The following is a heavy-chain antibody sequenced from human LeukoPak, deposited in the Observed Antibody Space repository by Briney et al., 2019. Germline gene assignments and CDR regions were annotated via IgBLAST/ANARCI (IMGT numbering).Heavy chain of an antibody. CDR1: GFTSTNFA. D-gene: IGHD3-16*01. CDR3: AADLSNPRMGASYLDS. Sequence: SVKVSCKASGFTSTNFAVQWVRQARGQRLEWIGWIIVGSGATKCAQDFQERVTITRDLSTSTLYMGLRSLTSEDTAVYYCAADLSNPRMGASYLDSWGQGTLVAVSS. J-gene: IGHJ4*02. V-gene: IGHV1-58*01. CDR2: IIVGSGAT.